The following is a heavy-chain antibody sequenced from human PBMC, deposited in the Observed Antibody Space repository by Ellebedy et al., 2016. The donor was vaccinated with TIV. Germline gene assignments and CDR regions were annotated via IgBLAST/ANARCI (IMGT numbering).Heavy chain of an antibody. J-gene: IGHJ4*02. V-gene: IGHV3-30*03. D-gene: IGHD4-23*01. CDR1: GFSFAIYG. CDR3: TRDDGDSGGKLDY. CDR2: ISLDGGHE. Sequence: GESLKISCVASGFSFAIYGMHWVRQAPGTGPEWVAAISLDGGHEYYADSVKGRFTISRDNSRNTLYLQMNSLRADDTAVYYCTRDDGDSGGKLDYWGQGALVTVSS.